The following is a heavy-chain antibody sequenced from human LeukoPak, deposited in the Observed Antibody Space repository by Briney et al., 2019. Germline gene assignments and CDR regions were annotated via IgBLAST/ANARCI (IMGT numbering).Heavy chain of an antibody. Sequence: GRSLRHSCAASGLTFDDYAMHWVRQAPGKGLEWVSGIRWNSGSIGYAASVKGRFTISRDNAKNSLYLQMNSLRAEDTALYYCAKGYRKYSYGPALDYWGQGTLVIVSS. CDR2: IRWNSGSI. CDR3: AKGYRKYSYGPALDY. CDR1: GLTFDDYA. D-gene: IGHD5-18*01. V-gene: IGHV3-9*01. J-gene: IGHJ4*02.